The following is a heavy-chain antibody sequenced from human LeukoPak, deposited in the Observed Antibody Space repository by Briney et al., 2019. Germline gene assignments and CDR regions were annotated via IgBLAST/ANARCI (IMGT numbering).Heavy chain of an antibody. J-gene: IGHJ4*02. CDR3: ARAFEWELLLGDY. D-gene: IGHD1-26*01. CDR1: GYTFTGYY. Sequence: GASVKVSCKASGYTFTGYYMHWVRQAPGQGLEWMGWINPNSGGTNYAQKFQGRVTMTRDTSISTAYMELSRLRSDDTAVYYCARAFEWELLLGDYWGQGTLVTVSS. CDR2: INPNSGGT. V-gene: IGHV1-2*02.